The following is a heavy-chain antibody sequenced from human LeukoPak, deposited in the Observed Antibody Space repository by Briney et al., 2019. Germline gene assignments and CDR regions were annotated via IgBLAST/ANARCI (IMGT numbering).Heavy chain of an antibody. D-gene: IGHD2-2*01. Sequence: SVKVSCKPSGGTFSSYAISWVGQAAGQGRKWRGRIIPILGIANYAQKFQVRVTITADKSTSTAYMELSSLRFEDTAVYYCARDSRHCSSTSCLGWGQGTLVTVSS. CDR3: ARDSRHCSSTSCLG. CDR1: GGTFSSYA. J-gene: IGHJ4*02. V-gene: IGHV1-69*04. CDR2: IIPILGIA.